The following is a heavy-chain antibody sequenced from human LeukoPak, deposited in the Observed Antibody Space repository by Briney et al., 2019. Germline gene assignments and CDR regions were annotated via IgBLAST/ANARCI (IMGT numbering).Heavy chain of an antibody. V-gene: IGHV4-59*01. D-gene: IGHD5-24*01. CDR1: DGSFSGYY. Sequence: PSETLSLTCAVYDGSFSGYYWSWIRQPPGKGLEWIGYIYYSGSTNYNPSLKSRVTISVDTSKNQFSLKLSSVTAADTAVYYCARMRGSRDGYPYFDYWGQGTLVTVSS. J-gene: IGHJ4*02. CDR3: ARMRGSRDGYPYFDY. CDR2: IYYSGST.